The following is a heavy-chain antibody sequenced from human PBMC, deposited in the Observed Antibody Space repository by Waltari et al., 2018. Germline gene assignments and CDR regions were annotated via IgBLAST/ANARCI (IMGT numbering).Heavy chain of an antibody. D-gene: IGHD6-19*01. V-gene: IGHV1-46*02. CDR2: INPRDGGT. CDR3: GKDQGASGWNKGWLDP. J-gene: IGHJ5*02. CDR1: GYVFNSDY. Sequence: QVQLVQSGAEVKKPGATVRVSCKASGYVFNSDYIHWVRQAPGQGLEWMGIINPRDGGTTYAQKFQGRVTMTRDTSTSTVYMELSSLRSEDTAVYYCGKDQGASGWNKGWLDPWGQGTLVTVSS.